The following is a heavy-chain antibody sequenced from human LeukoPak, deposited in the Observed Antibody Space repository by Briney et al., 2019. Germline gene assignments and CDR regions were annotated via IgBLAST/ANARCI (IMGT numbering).Heavy chain of an antibody. Sequence: GGSLRLSCAASGFTFSDYSLNWVRQAPGKGLEWVSCISGDSRYIYYADSVKGRSTISRENAQNSLYLHMNSLRAEDTAVYYCARGPFSSSWSEFDYWGQGTLVTVSS. J-gene: IGHJ4*02. CDR2: ISGDSRYI. CDR1: GFTFSDYS. V-gene: IGHV3-21*06. D-gene: IGHD6-13*01. CDR3: ARGPFSSSWSEFDY.